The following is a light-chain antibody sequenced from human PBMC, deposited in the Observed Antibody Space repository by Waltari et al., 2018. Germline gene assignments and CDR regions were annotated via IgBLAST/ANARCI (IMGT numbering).Light chain of an antibody. CDR1: QSIATN. J-gene: IGKJ5*01. CDR2: DAS. CDR3: QQYNRWPPIT. V-gene: IGKV3-15*01. Sequence: VVMTQSPATLSVSPGGRATLSCRASQSIATNLAWYQQMRGQAPKLLIFDASTRATSISGRFSGSGSGTDFTLTISSLESEDSAVYYCQQYNRWPPITFGQGTRLEIK.